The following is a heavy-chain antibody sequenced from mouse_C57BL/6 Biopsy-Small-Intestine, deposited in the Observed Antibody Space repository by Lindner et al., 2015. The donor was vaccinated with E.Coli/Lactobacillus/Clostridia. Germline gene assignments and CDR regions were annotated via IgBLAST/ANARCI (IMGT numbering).Heavy chain of an antibody. D-gene: IGHD1-1*01. V-gene: IGHV1-81*01. Sequence: VQLQESGAELARPGASVKLSCKAPGYTFTSYGINWVKQRTGQGLEWIGEIYPKSGNTYYNEKFKGKATLTADKSSSTAYMELRSLTSEDSAVYFCARRPLANFFDYWGQGTTLTLSS. CDR2: IYPKSGNT. CDR1: GYTFTSYG. CDR3: ARRPLANFFDY. J-gene: IGHJ2*01.